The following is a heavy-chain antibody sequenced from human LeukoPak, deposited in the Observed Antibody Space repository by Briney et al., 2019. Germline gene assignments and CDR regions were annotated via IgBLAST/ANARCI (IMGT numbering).Heavy chain of an antibody. Sequence: GGSLRLSCAASGFTFSSYWMHWVRQAPGKGLVWVSRINSDGSSTSYADSVKGRFTISRDNAKNTLYLQMNSLRAEDTAVYYCAKLTWGYYDSSGYSETDYWGQGTLVTVSS. CDR2: INSDGSST. V-gene: IGHV3-74*01. CDR3: AKLTWGYYDSSGYSETDY. J-gene: IGHJ4*02. CDR1: GFTFSSYW. D-gene: IGHD3-22*01.